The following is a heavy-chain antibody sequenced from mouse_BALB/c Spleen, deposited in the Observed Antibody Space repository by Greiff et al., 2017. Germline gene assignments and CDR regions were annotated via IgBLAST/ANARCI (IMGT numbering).Heavy chain of an antibody. CDR2: ISDGGSYT. CDR3: ARVGYDGYYMDY. V-gene: IGHV5-4*02. Sequence: EVMLVESGGGLVKPGGSLKLSCAASGFTFSDYYMYWVRQTPEKRLEWVATISDGGSYTYYPDSVKGRFTISRDNAKNNLYLQMSSLKSEDTAMYYCARVGYDGYYMDYWGQGTSVTVSS. CDR1: GFTFSDYY. J-gene: IGHJ4*01. D-gene: IGHD2-3*01.